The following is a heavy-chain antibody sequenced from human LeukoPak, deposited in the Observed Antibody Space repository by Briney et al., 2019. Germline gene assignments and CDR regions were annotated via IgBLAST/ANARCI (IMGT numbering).Heavy chain of an antibody. V-gene: IGHV5-51*01. J-gene: IGHJ3*02. CDR2: IYPGDSDT. CDR1: GYSFTNFW. Sequence: GESLKISCKGSGYSFTNFWIGWVRQMPGKGLEWMGIIYPGDSDTRYSPSFQGQVTISADKSISTAYVQWSSLKASDTAIYYCAKPCRVGAGNSAFDIWGQGTMVTASS. D-gene: IGHD1-26*01. CDR3: AKPCRVGAGNSAFDI.